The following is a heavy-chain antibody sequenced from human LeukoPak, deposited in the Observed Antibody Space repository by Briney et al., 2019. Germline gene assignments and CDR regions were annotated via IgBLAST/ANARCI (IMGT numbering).Heavy chain of an antibody. CDR3: VRDALHTAHFDY. D-gene: IGHD5-18*01. V-gene: IGHV3-48*02. CDR2: VSASGNI. Sequence: PGRSLRLSCAASGXTFSSYTMNWVRQAPGKGLQWVSTVSASGNIHYSESVKGRFTIFRDNARNSLYLQMNSLRDEDTAVYYCVRDALHTAHFDYWGQGTLVTVSS. J-gene: IGHJ4*02. CDR1: GXTFSSYT.